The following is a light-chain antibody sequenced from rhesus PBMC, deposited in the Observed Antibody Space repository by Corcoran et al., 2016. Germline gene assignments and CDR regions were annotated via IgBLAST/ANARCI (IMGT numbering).Light chain of an antibody. CDR1: QGIRSY. CDR2: YAN. V-gene: IGKV1-32*03. CDR3: QQGYSTPPT. J-gene: IGKJ1*01. Sequence: DIQMSQSPSSLSASVGDRVTITCRASQGIRSYLNWYQQKPGKAPKLLIYYANSLASGVPSMFSGSGSGTDYTLTISSLQPEDFATYYCQQGYSTPPTFGQGTKVEIK.